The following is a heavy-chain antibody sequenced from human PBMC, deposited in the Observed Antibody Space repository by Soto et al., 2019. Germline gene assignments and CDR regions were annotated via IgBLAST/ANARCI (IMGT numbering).Heavy chain of an antibody. CDR3: ARGSGVTTYLTSWFDP. V-gene: IGHV1-69*02. D-gene: IGHD2-21*02. J-gene: IGHJ5*02. CDR1: VGTFSYYT. CDR2: IIPLLGIA. Sequence: QVQLVQSGAEVKQPGSSVKVSCKASVGTFSYYTVSWVRQAPGQGLEGMGRIIPLLGIANYAPNFQGTVKITADNSTGTAYMELNNLRSEDTAVYYCARGSGVTTYLTSWFDPWGQGTLVTVSS.